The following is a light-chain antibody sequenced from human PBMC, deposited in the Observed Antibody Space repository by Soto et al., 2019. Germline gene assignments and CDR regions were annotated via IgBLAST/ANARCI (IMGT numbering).Light chain of an antibody. V-gene: IGLV2-14*01. CDR3: SSFTSRHTYV. J-gene: IGLJ1*01. Sequence: QSVLTQPASVSGSPGQSTTISCPGTSSDIGGYNYVSWYQQLPGEAPKLIIYDVSDRPSGVSTRFSGSKSGNTASLTISGLQAEDEGDYYCSSFTSRHTYVFGTGTKLTVL. CDR2: DVS. CDR1: SSDIGGYNY.